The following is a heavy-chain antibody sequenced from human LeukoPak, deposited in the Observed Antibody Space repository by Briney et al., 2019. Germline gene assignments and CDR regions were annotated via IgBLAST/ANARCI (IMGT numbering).Heavy chain of an antibody. J-gene: IGHJ4*02. CDR3: AKGIGHTTYYYDSSGYYYDY. V-gene: IGHV3-23*01. D-gene: IGHD3-22*01. CDR2: ITGSGAST. Sequence: GGSLRLSCAASGFTFSSHAMGWVRQAPGKGLGGVSSITGSGASTYYGDSVKGRFTISRDNSKNTLYLQMNRLRAEDTAVYYCAKGIGHTTYYYDSSGYYYDYWGQGTLVTVSS. CDR1: GFTFSSHA.